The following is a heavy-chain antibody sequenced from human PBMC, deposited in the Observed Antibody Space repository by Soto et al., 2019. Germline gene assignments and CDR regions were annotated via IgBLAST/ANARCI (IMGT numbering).Heavy chain of an antibody. CDR2: SYYSGNN. CDR3: AREGDTYYYGSSAFDF. D-gene: IGHD3-22*01. J-gene: IGHJ2*01. Sequence: QVQLQESGPGLVKPSQTLSLTCTVSGGSISSGDFYWSWIRQPPGKGLEWIGYSYYSGNNQYNPSLKSRVTISVDTSKNQFSLKLSSVTAADTAVYYCAREGDTYYYGSSAFDFWGRGTLVTVSS. V-gene: IGHV4-30-4*01. CDR1: GGSISSGDFY.